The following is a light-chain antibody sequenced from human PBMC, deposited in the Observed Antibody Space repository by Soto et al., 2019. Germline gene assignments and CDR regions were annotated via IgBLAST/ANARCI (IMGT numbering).Light chain of an antibody. CDR2: DAS. J-gene: IGKJ1*01. Sequence: EFVLTQSPGTLSLSPGERATLSFRASQTVRNNYLAWYQQKPGQAPRLLIYDASSRATGIPDRFSGGGSGTDFTLTISNLEPEDFAVYYCQQHSHWPPWTFGQGTKV. CDR3: QQHSHWPPWT. CDR1: QTVRNNY. V-gene: IGKV3D-20*02.